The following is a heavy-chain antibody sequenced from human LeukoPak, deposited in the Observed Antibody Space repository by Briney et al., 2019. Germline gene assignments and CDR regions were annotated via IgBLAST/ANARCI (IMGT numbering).Heavy chain of an antibody. CDR2: IYSGGST. D-gene: IGHD4-17*01. Sequence: GGSLRLSCAASGFTFSNNYMSWVRQAPGKGLEWVSVIYSGGSTGYADSVRGRFTISRDNSENTVYLQMDSVRAEDTAMYYCARGRQGYGDYFCWGQGTRVTVSS. CDR1: GFTFSNNY. V-gene: IGHV3-53*01. CDR3: ARGRQGYGDYFC. J-gene: IGHJ4*02.